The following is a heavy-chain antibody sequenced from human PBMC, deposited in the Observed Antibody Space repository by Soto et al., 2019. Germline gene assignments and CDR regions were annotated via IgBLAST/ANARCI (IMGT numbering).Heavy chain of an antibody. CDR1: GGSISSYY. J-gene: IGHJ4*02. CDR2: IYYSGST. Sequence: QVQLQESGPGLVKPSETLSLTCTVSGGSISSYYWSWIRQPPGKGLEWIGYIYYSGSTNYNRSLKSRVTISVDTSKNQLSLKLSSVTAADTAVYYCARRYGYYFDYWGQGTLVTVSS. CDR3: ARRYGYYFDY. D-gene: IGHD4-17*01. V-gene: IGHV4-59*08.